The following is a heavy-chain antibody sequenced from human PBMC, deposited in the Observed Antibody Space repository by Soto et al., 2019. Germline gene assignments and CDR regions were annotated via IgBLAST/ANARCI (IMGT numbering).Heavy chain of an antibody. CDR3: ARGGISCWYGIYNSYGMDV. CDR2: MNPNSGNT. D-gene: IGHD6-19*01. V-gene: IGHV1-8*01. Sequence: ASVKVSCKASGYTFTSYDINWVRQATGQGLEWMGWMNPNSGNTGYAQKFQGRVTMTRNTSISTAYMELSSLRSEDTAVYYCARGGISCWYGIYNSYGMDVWGQGTTVTVSS. J-gene: IGHJ6*02. CDR1: GYTFTSYD.